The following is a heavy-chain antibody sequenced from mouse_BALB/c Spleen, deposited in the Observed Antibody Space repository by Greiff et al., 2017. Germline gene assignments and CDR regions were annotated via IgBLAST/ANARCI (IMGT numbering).Heavy chain of an antibody. CDR3: ASERTGTAMDY. Sequence: QVQLKESGAELAKPGASVKMSCKASGYTFTSYWMHWVKQRPGQGLEWIGYINPSTGYTEYNQKFKDKATLTADKSSSTAYMQLSSLTSEDSAVYYCASERTGTAMDYWGQGTSVTVSS. J-gene: IGHJ4*01. CDR1: GYTFTSYW. CDR2: INPSTGYT. V-gene: IGHV1-7*01. D-gene: IGHD4-1*01.